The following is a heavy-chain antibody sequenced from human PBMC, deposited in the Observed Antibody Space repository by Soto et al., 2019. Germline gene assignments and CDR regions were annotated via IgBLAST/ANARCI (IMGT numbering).Heavy chain of an antibody. J-gene: IGHJ4*02. CDR2: IWYDGSNK. Sequence: GGSLRLCCAASGFTFSSYGMHWVRQAPGKGLEWVAVIWYDGSNKYYADSVKGRFTISRDNSKNTLYLQMNSLRAEDTAVYYCARNLPVSGPIDYWGQGTLVTVSS. V-gene: IGHV3-33*01. CDR3: ARNLPVSGPIDY. D-gene: IGHD3-3*01. CDR1: GFTFSSYG.